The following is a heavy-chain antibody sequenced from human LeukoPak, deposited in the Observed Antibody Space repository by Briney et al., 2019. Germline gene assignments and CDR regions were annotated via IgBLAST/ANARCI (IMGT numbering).Heavy chain of an antibody. Sequence: GGSLRLSCAASGFTFGSYEMNWVRQAPGKGLEWVSYISSSGSTIYYADSVKGRFTISRDNAKNSLYLQMNSLRAEDTAVYYCARDPTVTANYYYYGMDVWGQGTTVTVSS. D-gene: IGHD4-17*01. CDR3: ARDPTVTANYYYYGMDV. J-gene: IGHJ6*02. V-gene: IGHV3-48*03. CDR2: ISSSGSTI. CDR1: GFTFGSYE.